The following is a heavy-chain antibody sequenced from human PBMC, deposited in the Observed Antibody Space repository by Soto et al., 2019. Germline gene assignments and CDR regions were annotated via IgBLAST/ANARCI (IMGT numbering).Heavy chain of an antibody. CDR3: GRVGRRDGNSSPGRFET. Sequence: ASETLSLTCSVSRGSLNSGDYFWSWIRQAPGKGLEWIGYTYYDGTTYYSPSLKRRVTVSVDTPKNKFFLKVNSVTAADTAVYYCGRVGRRDGNSSPGRFETWGQGILVTGSS. CDR2: TYYDGTT. D-gene: IGHD1-26*01. V-gene: IGHV4-30-4*01. J-gene: IGHJ5*02. CDR1: RGSLNSGDYF.